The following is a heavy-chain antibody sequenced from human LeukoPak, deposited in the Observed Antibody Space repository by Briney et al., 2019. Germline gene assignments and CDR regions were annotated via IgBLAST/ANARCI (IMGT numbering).Heavy chain of an antibody. D-gene: IGHD1-14*01. CDR2: ISSSSTYI. J-gene: IGHJ4*02. CDR1: GFSFSTYY. V-gene: IGHV3-21*01. CDR3: VRENHGSFDY. Sequence: GGSLRLSCAASGFSFSTYYVNWVRQAPGKGLEWVSCISSSSTYIYYADSVRGRFAISGDNAKNSLYLQMNSLRADDTAVYYCVRENHGSFDYWGQGSLVTVSS.